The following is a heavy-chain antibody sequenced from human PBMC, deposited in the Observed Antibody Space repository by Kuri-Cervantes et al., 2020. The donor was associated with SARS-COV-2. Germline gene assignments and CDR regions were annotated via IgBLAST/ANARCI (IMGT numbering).Heavy chain of an antibody. D-gene: IGHD3-22*01. CDR1: GFTFSDYY. J-gene: IGHJ4*02. Sequence: SLKISCAASGFTFSDYYMSWIRQAPGKGLEWVSYISSSSSYTNYADSVKGRFTISRDNAKNSLYLQMNSLRAEDTAVYYCARDLYYYDSSGYYDYWGQGTLVTVSS. CDR3: ARDLYYYDSSGYYDY. V-gene: IGHV3-11*05. CDR2: ISSSSSYT.